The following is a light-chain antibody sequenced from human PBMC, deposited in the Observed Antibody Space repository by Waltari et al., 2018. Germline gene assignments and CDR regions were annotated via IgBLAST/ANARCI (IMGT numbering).Light chain of an antibody. J-gene: IGLJ3*02. CDR2: ADN. Sequence: QSVLTQPPSASGTPGPRVTISCSGSSSSIGRYSVSWHQQVPGTAPKLLIYADNQRPSGVPDRFSGSKSGTSASLAISGLRSEDEADYFCAAWDDRLGGRVFGGGTKLTVL. CDR3: AAWDDRLGGRV. CDR1: SSSIGRYS. V-gene: IGLV1-47*01.